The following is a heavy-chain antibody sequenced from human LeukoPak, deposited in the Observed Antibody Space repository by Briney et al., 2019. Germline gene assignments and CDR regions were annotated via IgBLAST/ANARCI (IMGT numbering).Heavy chain of an antibody. D-gene: IGHD6-6*01. CDR1: GGSISSSSYY. V-gene: IGHV4-39*01. Sequence: PSETLSLTCTVSGGSISSSSYYWGWIRQPPGKGLEWIGSIYYSGSTYYNPSLKSRVTTSVDTSKNQFSLKLSSVTAADTAVYYCARNVGYRSSYWGDYYYYYMDVWGKGTTVTVSS. CDR3: ARNVGYRSSYWGDYYYYYMDV. CDR2: IYYSGST. J-gene: IGHJ6*03.